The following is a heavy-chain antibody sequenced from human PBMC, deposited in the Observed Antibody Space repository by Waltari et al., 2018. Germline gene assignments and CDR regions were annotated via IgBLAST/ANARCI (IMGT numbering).Heavy chain of an antibody. Sequence: QVQLQESGPGLVKPSQTLSLTSTVSGGSISSCGYYWSWIRQHPGKGLEWIGYIYYSGSTYYNPSLKSRVTISVDTSKNQFSLKLSSVTAADTAVYYCARDHYYYDSRVDAFDIWGQGTMVTVSS. CDR1: GGSISSCGYY. V-gene: IGHV4-31*03. CDR2: IYYSGST. CDR3: ARDHYYYDSRVDAFDI. D-gene: IGHD3-22*01. J-gene: IGHJ3*02.